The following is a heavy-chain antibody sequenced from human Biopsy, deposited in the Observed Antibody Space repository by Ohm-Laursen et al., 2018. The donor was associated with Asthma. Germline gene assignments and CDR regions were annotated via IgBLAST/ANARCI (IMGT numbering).Heavy chain of an antibody. Sequence: SETASHQTSGYTFNRVGTTCVRQHPGQGLERQGWIIVYNDNTKVAQKLQDRVTIITETSTSTVYMESRRLRSDDTAVYFCARAVDYSHFYSIGVRDQGTTVTV. CDR1: GYTFNRVG. J-gene: IGHJ6*02. V-gene: IGHV1-18*01. D-gene: IGHD3-10*01. CDR2: IIVYNDNT. CDR3: ARAVDYSHFYSIGV.